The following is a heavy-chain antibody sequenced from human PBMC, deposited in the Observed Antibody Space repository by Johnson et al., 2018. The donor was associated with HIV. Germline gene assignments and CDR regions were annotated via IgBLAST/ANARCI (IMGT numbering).Heavy chain of an antibody. CDR3: TSGKSWLAVDAFDI. CDR2: ISYDGHNK. Sequence: QVQLVESGGGLVKPGGSLRLSCAASGFTFSSYALHWVRQAPGTGLEWVTVISYDGHNKNYAASLKGRVTITRENAKNSLYLQMNRLRAGDTAVYYCTSGKSWLAVDAFDIWGQGTMVTVSS. CDR1: GFTFSSYA. V-gene: IGHV3-30*14. D-gene: IGHD6-19*01. J-gene: IGHJ3*02.